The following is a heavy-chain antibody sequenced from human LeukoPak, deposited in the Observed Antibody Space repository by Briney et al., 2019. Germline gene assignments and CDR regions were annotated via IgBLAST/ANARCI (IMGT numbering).Heavy chain of an antibody. V-gene: IGHV3-74*01. CDR1: AFSFSDYW. D-gene: IGHD3-3*01. CDR3: ARTLPGSFCDF. Sequence: PGGSLRLSCVTSAFSFSDYWMHWVRQAPGKGLVWVSRIQSDGTTTYADSVKGRFTLSRDTAKNTFYLQMNSLRAEDTAMYFCARTLPGSFCDFWGQGSLVTVSS. CDR2: IQSDGTTT. J-gene: IGHJ4*02.